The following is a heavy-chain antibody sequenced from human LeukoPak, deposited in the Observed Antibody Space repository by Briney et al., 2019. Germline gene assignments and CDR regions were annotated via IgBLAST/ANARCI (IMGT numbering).Heavy chain of an antibody. CDR3: ASGSPYYDILTGYLD. D-gene: IGHD3-9*01. V-gene: IGHV3-48*03. Sequence: PGGSLRLSCAASGFTFSSYEMNWVRQAPGKGLEWVSYISSSGSTIYYADSVKGRFTISRDNAKNSLYLQMNSLRAEDTAVYYCASGSPYYDILTGYLDWGQGTLVTVSS. CDR2: ISSSGSTI. J-gene: IGHJ4*02. CDR1: GFTFSSYE.